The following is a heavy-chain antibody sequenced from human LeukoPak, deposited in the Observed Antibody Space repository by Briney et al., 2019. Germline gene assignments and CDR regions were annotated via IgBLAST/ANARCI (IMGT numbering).Heavy chain of an antibody. CDR2: IWYDGSNK. D-gene: IGHD3-22*01. V-gene: IGHV3-33*01. CDR3: ARDGGMIALNWFDP. CDR1: GFTFSSYG. Sequence: GGSLRLSCAASGFTFSSYGXHWVXQAPGXGLEWVAVIWYDGSNKYYADYVKGRFTISRDNSKNTLYLQMNSLRAEDTAVYYCARDGGMIALNWFDPWGQGTLVTVSS. J-gene: IGHJ5*02.